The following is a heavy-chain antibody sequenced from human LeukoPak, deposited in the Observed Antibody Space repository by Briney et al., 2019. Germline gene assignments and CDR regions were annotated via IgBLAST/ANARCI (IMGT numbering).Heavy chain of an antibody. V-gene: IGHV4-38-2*02. CDR2: SYHSGST. Sequence: PSETLSLTCTVSGYSLSSGYYWGGIRQPPGKGREWIGRSYHSGSTYYNPSLKSRVTISVDTSKNQFSLKLSSVTAADTAVYYCASRIMGGSGSQSGAFDIWGQGTMVTVS. J-gene: IGHJ3*02. CDR1: GYSLSSGYY. CDR3: ASRIMGGSGSQSGAFDI. D-gene: IGHD3-10*01.